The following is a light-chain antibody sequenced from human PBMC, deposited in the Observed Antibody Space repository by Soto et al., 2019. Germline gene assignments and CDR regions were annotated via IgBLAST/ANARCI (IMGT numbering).Light chain of an antibody. J-gene: IGKJ5*01. V-gene: IGKV3-20*01. Sequence: EIVLTQSPGTLSLSPGERAMLSCRASQRVSSTYLAWYQQKPGQAPRLLIYSASSRAAGIPDAFSGSGSGADFTLTISRLEPEDLAVYYCQYYEASQGITFGQGTRLEIK. CDR2: SAS. CDR1: QRVSSTY. CDR3: QYYEASQGIT.